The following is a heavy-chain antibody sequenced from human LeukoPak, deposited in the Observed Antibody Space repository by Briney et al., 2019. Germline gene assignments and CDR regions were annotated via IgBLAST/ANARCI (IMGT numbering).Heavy chain of an antibody. CDR1: GSTFSGSA. CDR2: IRSKANSYAT. D-gene: IGHD6-19*01. CDR3: TSGYSSGWYESGTYYFDY. V-gene: IGHV3-73*01. Sequence: TGGSLRLSCAASGSTFSGSAMHWVRQASGKGLEWVGRIRSKANSYATAYAASVKGRFTISRDDSKNTAYLQMNSLKTEDTAVYYCTSGYSSGWYESGTYYFDYWGQGTLVTVSS. J-gene: IGHJ4*02.